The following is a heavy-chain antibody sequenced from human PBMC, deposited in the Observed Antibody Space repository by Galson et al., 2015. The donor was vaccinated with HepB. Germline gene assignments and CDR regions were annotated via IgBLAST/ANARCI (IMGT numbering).Heavy chain of an antibody. Sequence: CAISGDSVSSNSAAWNWIRQSPSRGLEWLGRTFYRSKWYNEYSVSVKSRITINPDTSKNQFSLQLNSVTPEDTAVYYCARDLRRELLGSDYWGQGTLVTVSS. D-gene: IGHD1-7*01. CDR3: ARDLRRELLGSDY. J-gene: IGHJ4*02. CDR1: GDSVSSNSAA. CDR2: TFYRSKWYN. V-gene: IGHV6-1*01.